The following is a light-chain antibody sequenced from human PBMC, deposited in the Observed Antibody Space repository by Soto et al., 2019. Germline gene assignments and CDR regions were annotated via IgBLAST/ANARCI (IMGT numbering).Light chain of an antibody. J-gene: IGKJ1*01. CDR3: QQYETFSGT. CDR2: AAS. V-gene: IGKV1-17*01. CDR1: QGIRND. Sequence: DIQMTQSPSSLSASVGDRVTITCRASQGIRNDLGWYQQKPGKAPKRLIYAASSLQSGVPSRFSGSGSGTKFTLTIASLQPDDFATYYCQQYETFSGTFGPGTKVDIK.